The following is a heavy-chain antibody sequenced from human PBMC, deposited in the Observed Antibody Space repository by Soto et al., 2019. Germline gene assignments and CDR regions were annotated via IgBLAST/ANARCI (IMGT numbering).Heavy chain of an antibody. J-gene: IGHJ5*02. D-gene: IGHD6-13*01. CDR2: IYYSGST. CDR3: ARAAHYSSPFRWFDP. CDR1: GGSISSGGYY. V-gene: IGHV4-31*11. Sequence: QVQLQESGPGLVKPSQTLSLTCAVSGGSISSGGYYWSWIRQHPGKGVAWIGYIYYSGSTYYNPSLKSRVTISVDTSKNQFSLKLSSVTAADTAVYYCARAAHYSSPFRWFDPWGQGTLVTVSS.